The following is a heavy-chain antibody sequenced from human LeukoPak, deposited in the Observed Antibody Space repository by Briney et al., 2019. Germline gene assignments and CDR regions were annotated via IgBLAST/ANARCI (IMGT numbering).Heavy chain of an antibody. J-gene: IGHJ4*02. CDR2: IKEDGSAK. D-gene: IGHD4-23*01. V-gene: IGHV3-7*05. CDR1: GFTFTNYW. Sequence: GRSLRLSCAASGFTFTNYWMNWVSQAPGKGLEWLANIKEDGSAKYYVDSVKGRFTISRDNAKNSLYLQMNNLRAEDTAVYYCVRGMSTPGVDHWGQGTLVIVSS. CDR3: VRGMSTPGVDH.